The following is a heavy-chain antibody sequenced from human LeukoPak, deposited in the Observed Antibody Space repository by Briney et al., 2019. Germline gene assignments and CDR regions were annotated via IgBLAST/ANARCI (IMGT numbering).Heavy chain of an antibody. CDR3: ARDRVGSGWPRPYYFEV. J-gene: IGHJ4*02. V-gene: IGHV1-2*02. CDR2: INPNTGAT. D-gene: IGHD6-19*01. CDR1: GYTLTGSY. Sequence: ASMKVSCKASGYTLTGSYLHWARQAPGQGLEWMGWINPNTGATHSAQKFQGRITMTRDTSISTAYMDLSRLRSDDTAVYYCARDRVGSGWPRPYYFEVWGQGTLVTVSS.